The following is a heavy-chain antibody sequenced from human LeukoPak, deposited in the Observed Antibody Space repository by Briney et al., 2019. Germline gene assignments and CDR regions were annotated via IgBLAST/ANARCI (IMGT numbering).Heavy chain of an antibody. J-gene: IGHJ4*02. CDR2: IYNSGST. D-gene: IGHD3-16*01. V-gene: IGHV4-59*08. Sequence: SETLSLTCTVSGGSISSYYWSWIRQPPGKGLEWIGYIYNSGSTNYSPSLRSRVTISVDTSKNQFSLKLSSVTAADTAVYYCAGGGSPYFDYWGQGTLVTVSS. CDR3: AGGGSPYFDY. CDR1: GGSISSYY.